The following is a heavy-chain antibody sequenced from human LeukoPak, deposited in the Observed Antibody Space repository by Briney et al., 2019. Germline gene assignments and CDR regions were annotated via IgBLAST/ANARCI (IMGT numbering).Heavy chain of an antibody. Sequence: QTGGSLRLSCAASGFTFSSYSMHWVRQAPGKGQEWVAVISDDGINKYYADSVKGRFTISRDNSRNTLYLQMNSLRAEDTAVYYCARDYGGNSDFDYWGQGTLVTVSS. CDR1: GFTFSSYS. V-gene: IGHV3-30-3*01. CDR3: ARDYGGNSDFDY. J-gene: IGHJ4*02. D-gene: IGHD4-23*01. CDR2: ISDDGINK.